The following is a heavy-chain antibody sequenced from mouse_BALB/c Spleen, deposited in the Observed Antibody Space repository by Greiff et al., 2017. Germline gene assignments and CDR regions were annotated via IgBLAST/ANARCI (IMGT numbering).Heavy chain of an antibody. J-gene: IGHJ2*01. CDR1: GYSITSGYY. CDR2: ISYDGSN. V-gene: IGHV3-6*02. Sequence: EVKLMESGPGLVKPSQSLSLTCSVTGYSITSGYYWNWIRQFPGNKLEWMGYISYDGSNNYNPSLKNRISITRDTSKNQFFLKLNSVTTEDTATYYCARRDYRYYFDYWGQGTTLTVSS. CDR3: ARRDYRYYFDY. D-gene: IGHD2-14*01.